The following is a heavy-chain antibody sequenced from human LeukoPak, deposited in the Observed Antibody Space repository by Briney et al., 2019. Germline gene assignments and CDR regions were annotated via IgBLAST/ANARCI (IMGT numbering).Heavy chain of an antibody. D-gene: IGHD2-21*01. CDR3: AREGVLLHDY. V-gene: IGHV3-9*01. CDR1: GFTFDDYA. J-gene: IGHJ4*02. Sequence: GGSLRLSCAASGFTFDDYAMHWVRQAPGKGLEWVSGISWNSGSIGYADSVKGRFTISRDNAKNSLYLQMNSLRAEDTAVYYCAREGVLLHDYWGQGTLVTVSS. CDR2: ISWNSGSI.